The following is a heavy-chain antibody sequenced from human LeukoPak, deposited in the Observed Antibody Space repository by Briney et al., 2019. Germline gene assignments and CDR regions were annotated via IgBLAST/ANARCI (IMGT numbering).Heavy chain of an antibody. CDR2: IYYSGST. D-gene: IGHD2-15*01. J-gene: IGHJ6*03. CDR3: AREGRGGYYYMDV. V-gene: IGHV4-59*01. Sequence: KTSEILSLTCTVSGGSISSYYWSWIRQPPGKGLEWIGYIYYSGSTNYNPSLKSRVTISVDTSKNQFSLKLSSVTAADTAVYYCAREGRGGYYYMDVWGKGTTVTISS. CDR1: GGSISSYY.